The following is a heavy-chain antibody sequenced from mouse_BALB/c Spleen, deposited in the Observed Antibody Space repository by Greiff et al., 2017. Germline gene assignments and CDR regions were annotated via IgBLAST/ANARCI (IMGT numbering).Heavy chain of an antibody. CDR1: GFTFSSYG. CDR3: ARDDGYYPYWYFDV. V-gene: IGHV5-6-3*01. D-gene: IGHD2-3*01. CDR2: INSNGGST. J-gene: IGHJ1*01. Sequence: EVKLMESGGGLVQPGGSLKLSCAASGFTFSSYGMSWVRQTPDKRLELVATINSNGGSTYYPDSVKGRFTISRDNAKNTLYLQMSSLKSEDTAMYYCARDDGYYPYWYFDVWGAGTTVTVSS.